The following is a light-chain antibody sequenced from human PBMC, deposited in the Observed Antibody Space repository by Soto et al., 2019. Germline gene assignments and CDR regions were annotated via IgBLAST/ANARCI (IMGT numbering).Light chain of an antibody. CDR3: QHYTSQT. Sequence: ETVFTQSRANLSESPRARPTLSCRASQSVSSVLSWYQQKPGQAPRLLISDASNRATGIPSRFSGSGSGTAFTLTIIRLEHEDSAVYFCQHYTSQTFGQGTKVDI. V-gene: IGKV3-11*01. J-gene: IGKJ1*01. CDR1: QSVSSV. CDR2: DAS.